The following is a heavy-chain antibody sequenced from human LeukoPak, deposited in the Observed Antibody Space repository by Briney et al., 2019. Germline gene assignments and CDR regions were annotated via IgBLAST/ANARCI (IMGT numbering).Heavy chain of an antibody. V-gene: IGHV3-66*01. Sequence: GGSLRLSCAASGFTPCSNYMSWVREAPGKGLEWASVIYSGGSAYYAASVKGRFPISRDNSKNTLYLQMNRLRAEDTAVYYCAREGIIKGLAFDIWGQGTMVTVSS. CDR3: AREGIIKGLAFDI. D-gene: IGHD3-10*01. J-gene: IGHJ3*02. CDR2: IYSGGSA. CDR1: GFTPCSNY.